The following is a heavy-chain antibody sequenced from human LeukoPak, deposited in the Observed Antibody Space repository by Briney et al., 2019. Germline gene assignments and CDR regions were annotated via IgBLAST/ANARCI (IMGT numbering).Heavy chain of an antibody. V-gene: IGHV3-11*06. CDR3: ASSLIVANRLDV. J-gene: IGHJ6*04. CDR1: GFTFSDYY. CDR2: ISSSSSYT. Sequence: GGSLRLSCAASGFTFSDYYMSWIRQAPGKGLEWGSYISSSSSYTNYADSVKGRFTIPRDNAKNSLYLQMNSLRAEDTAVYYCASSLIVANRLDVWGKGTTVAVSS. D-gene: IGHD5-12*01.